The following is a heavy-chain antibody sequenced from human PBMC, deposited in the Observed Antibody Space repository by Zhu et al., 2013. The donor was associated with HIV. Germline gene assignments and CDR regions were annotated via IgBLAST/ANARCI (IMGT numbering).Heavy chain of an antibody. CDR1: GGTFSSYA. CDR3: AREALPARARNGALGY. Sequence: QVQLVQSGAEVKKPGSSVKFSCKASGGTFSSYAISWVRQAPGQGLEWMGGIIPIFGTANYAQKFQGRVTITADESTSTAYMELSSLRSEDTAVYYCAREALPARARNGALGYWGQGTLVTVSS. V-gene: IGHV1-69*01. J-gene: IGHJ4*02. CDR2: IIPIFGTA. D-gene: IGHD1-26*01.